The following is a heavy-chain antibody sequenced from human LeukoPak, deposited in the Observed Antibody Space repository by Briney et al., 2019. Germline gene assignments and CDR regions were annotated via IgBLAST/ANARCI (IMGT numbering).Heavy chain of an antibody. CDR1: GYTFNGYY. D-gene: IGHD6-19*01. V-gene: IGHV1-2*02. Sequence: ASVKVSCKASGYTFNGYYMHWVRQAPGQGLEWMGWINPNSGGTNYAQKFQGRVTLTRDTSISTAYMELSRLRSDDTAVYYCASESVAGAQYFHHWGQGTLVIVSS. J-gene: IGHJ1*01. CDR2: INPNSGGT. CDR3: ASESVAGAQYFHH.